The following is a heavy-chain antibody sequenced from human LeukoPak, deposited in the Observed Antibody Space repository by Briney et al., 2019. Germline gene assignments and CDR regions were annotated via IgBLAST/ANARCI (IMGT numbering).Heavy chain of an antibody. CDR3: ASYDSSGYSEMDY. CDR1: GFTFSSYS. J-gene: IGHJ4*02. CDR2: ISSSSSYI. V-gene: IGHV3-21*01. D-gene: IGHD3-22*01. Sequence: GGSLRLSCAASGFTFSSYSMNWVRQAPGKGLEWVSSISSSSSYIYYADSVKGRFTISRDNAKNSLYLQINSLRAEDTAVYYCASYDSSGYSEMDYWGQGTLVTVSS.